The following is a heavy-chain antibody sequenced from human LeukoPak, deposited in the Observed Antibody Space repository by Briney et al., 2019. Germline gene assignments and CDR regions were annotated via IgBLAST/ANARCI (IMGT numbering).Heavy chain of an antibody. Sequence: ASVKVSCKASGYTFTGYYMHWVRQAPGQGLEWMGTINPGRDSTSYAQKFQGRVIMTRDTSTSTVDMDLSSLRSDDTAVYYCARDVGSGTYMFDFWGQGTLVTVSS. CDR2: INPGRDST. J-gene: IGHJ4*02. CDR3: ARDVGSGTYMFDF. V-gene: IGHV1-46*01. D-gene: IGHD6-19*01. CDR1: GYTFTGYY.